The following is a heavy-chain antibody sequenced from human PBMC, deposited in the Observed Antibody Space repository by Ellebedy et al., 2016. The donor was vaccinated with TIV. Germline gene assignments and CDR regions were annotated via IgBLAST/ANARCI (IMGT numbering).Heavy chain of an antibody. Sequence: GESLKISCAASGFTFSSYWMSWVRQAPGKGLEWVANIKQDGSEKYYVDSVKGRFTISRDNAKNSLYLQMNSLRAEDTAVYYCARGYSYWPDYWGQGTLVTVSS. CDR2: IKQDGSEK. D-gene: IGHD5-18*01. V-gene: IGHV3-7*03. J-gene: IGHJ4*02. CDR3: ARGYSYWPDY. CDR1: GFTFSSYW.